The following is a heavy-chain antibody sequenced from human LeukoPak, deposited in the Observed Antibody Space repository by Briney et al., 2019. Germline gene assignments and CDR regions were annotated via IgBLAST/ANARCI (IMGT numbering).Heavy chain of an antibody. V-gene: IGHV3-48*03. CDR2: ISSSGSNI. D-gene: IGHD2-21*02. Sequence: GGSLRLSCAASGFTFSSYEMNWVRQAPGKGLEWVSYISSSGSNIYYADSVKGRFTISRDNAKNSLYLQMNSLRAEDTAVYYCASSGDRENSLDDWGQGTLVTVSS. CDR3: ASSGDRENSLDD. J-gene: IGHJ4*02. CDR1: GFTFSSYE.